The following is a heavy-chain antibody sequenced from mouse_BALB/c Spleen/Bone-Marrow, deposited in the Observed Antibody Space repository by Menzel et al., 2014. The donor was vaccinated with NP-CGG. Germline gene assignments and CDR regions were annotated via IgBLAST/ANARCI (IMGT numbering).Heavy chain of an antibody. D-gene: IGHD2-14*01. CDR1: GFNIKDTY. CDR3: ARDRGWYLDV. Sequence: VQLQQSGVDLVKPGASVKLSCTASGFNIKDTYINWVRQRPEQGLEWIGRIDPANGNNKYDPKFQGKATITADTSSNTAYLQLSSLTSEDTVVYYCARDRGWYLDVWGAGTTATISS. V-gene: IGHV14-3*02. CDR2: IDPANGNN. J-gene: IGHJ1*01.